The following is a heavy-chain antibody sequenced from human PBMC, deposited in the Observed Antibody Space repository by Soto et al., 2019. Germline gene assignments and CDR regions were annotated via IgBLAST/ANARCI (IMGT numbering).Heavy chain of an antibody. D-gene: IGHD1-1*01. V-gene: IGHV1-18*04. J-gene: IGHJ3*02. CDR3: ARKPGSGWQQPGNVFDI. CDR2: LSAYNGNT. CDR1: GYTFTSFG. Sequence: QVQLVQSGAEVKKPGASVKVSCKASGYTFTSFGISWARQAPGQGLEWMGWLSAYNGNTKSAQKVRGRVTMTTDTSRSTAYMELRSLRSDDTAVYYCARKPGSGWQQPGNVFDIWGQGTVVTVSS.